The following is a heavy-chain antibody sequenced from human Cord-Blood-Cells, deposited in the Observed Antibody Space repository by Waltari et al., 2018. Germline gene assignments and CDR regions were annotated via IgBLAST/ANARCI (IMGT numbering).Heavy chain of an antibody. CDR2: ISAY. D-gene: IGHD4-17*01. Sequence: HVQLVESGGYVNKAGASVNVSCKASGYTFNSYGISCMRQAPGQGLECMGWISAYRVTMTTDTSTSTAYMELRSLRSDDTAVYYCATADFGDYPRNDYWGQGTLVTVSS. CDR1: GYTFNSYG. J-gene: IGHJ4*02. V-gene: IGHV1-18*01. CDR3: ATADFGDYPRNDY.